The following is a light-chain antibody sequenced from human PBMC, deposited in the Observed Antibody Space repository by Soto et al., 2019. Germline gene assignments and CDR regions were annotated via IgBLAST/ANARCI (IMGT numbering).Light chain of an antibody. CDR2: SAF. CDR3: QQSYIAPYS. Sequence: DLPMTQSPSSLSASVGDRVTITCRASQTVTTYLNWYQQMPGKAPKLLIYSAFSLQGGVPSRFSGSGSGTDFTLTISGLRPEDFAHYFCQQSYIAPYSFGQGTRLEIK. CDR1: QTVTTY. J-gene: IGKJ2*03. V-gene: IGKV1-39*01.